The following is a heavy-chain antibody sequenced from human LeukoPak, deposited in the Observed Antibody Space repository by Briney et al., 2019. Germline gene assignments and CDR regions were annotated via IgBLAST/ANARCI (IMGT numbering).Heavy chain of an antibody. CDR2: IYTSGST. J-gene: IGHJ4*02. CDR3: AREGYDFWSGYPLDY. Sequence: SETLSLTCTVSGGSISSGSYYWSWIRQPAGKGLEGIGRIYTSGSTNYNPSLKSRVTISVDTSKNQFSLKLSSVTAADTAVYYCAREGYDFWSGYPLDYWGQGTLVTVSS. D-gene: IGHD3-3*01. V-gene: IGHV4-61*02. CDR1: GGSISSGSYY.